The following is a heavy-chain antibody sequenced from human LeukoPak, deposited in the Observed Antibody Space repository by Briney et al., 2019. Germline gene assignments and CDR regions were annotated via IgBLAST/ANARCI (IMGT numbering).Heavy chain of an antibody. V-gene: IGHV3-66*01. CDR1: GFTVSGNY. Sequence: GGSLRLSCAASGFTVSGNYMTWVRQAPGKGLEWVSVTYGDGSTSYADSVKDRFTISRDISKNTFFLQMNNLRAEDTAVYYCAGTSSYYYDSSGYYSFDYWGQGTLVTVSS. CDR2: TYGDGST. J-gene: IGHJ4*02. CDR3: AGTSSYYYDSSGYYSFDY. D-gene: IGHD3-22*01.